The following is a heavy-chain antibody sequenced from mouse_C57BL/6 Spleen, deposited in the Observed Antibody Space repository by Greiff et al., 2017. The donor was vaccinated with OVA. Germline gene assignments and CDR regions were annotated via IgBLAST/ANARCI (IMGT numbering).Heavy chain of an antibody. D-gene: IGHD2-2*01. CDR1: GFNIKDDY. CDR2: IDPENGDT. V-gene: IGHV14-4*01. J-gene: IGHJ2*01. Sequence: EVKLVESGAELVRPGASVKLSCTASGFNIKDDYMHWVKQRPEQGLEWIGWIDPENGDTEYASKFQGKATITADTSSNTAYLQLSSLTSEDTAVYYCTTSLWLRRGYYFDYWGQGTTLTVSS. CDR3: TTSLWLRRGYYFDY.